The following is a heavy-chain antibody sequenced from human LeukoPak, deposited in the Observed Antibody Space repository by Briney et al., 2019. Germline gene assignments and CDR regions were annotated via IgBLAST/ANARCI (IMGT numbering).Heavy chain of an antibody. CDR3: ARMVVVTAYTFDY. J-gene: IGHJ4*02. D-gene: IGHD2-21*02. CDR2: LDWDEDK. Sequence: SGPALVKPTQTLTLTCTLSGLSLSNSGMRVSWIRQPPGKALGWLARLDWDEDKFSSTSLKTRLTISKDTSKNQVVLTMTNMDPVDTATYYCARMVVVTAYTFDYWGQGTLVTVSS. CDR1: GLSLSNSGMR. V-gene: IGHV2-70*04.